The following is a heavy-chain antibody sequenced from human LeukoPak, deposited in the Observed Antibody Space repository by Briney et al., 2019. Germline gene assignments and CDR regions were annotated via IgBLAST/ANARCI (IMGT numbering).Heavy chain of an antibody. CDR1: GFTVSSNY. V-gene: IGHV3-66*02. D-gene: IGHD3-22*01. J-gene: IGHJ4*02. CDR3: ARELDYYDSSGYYYFDY. Sequence: GGSLRLSCAASGFTVSSNYMSWVRQAPGKGLEWVSVTYSGGSTYYADSVKGRFTISRDNSKNTLYLQMNSLRAEDTAVYYCARELDYYDSSGYYYFDYWGQGTLVTVSS. CDR2: TYSGGST.